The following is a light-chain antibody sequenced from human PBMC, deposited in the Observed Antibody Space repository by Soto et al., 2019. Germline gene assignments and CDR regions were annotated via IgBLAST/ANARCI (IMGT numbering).Light chain of an antibody. CDR3: SSYTSSSLYV. CDR1: SSDVGGYTY. J-gene: IGLJ1*01. Sequence: QSALTQPASVSGSPGQSITISCTGTSSDVGGYTYVSWYQQHPGKAPKPLIYDASNRPSGVSNRFSGSKSGNTASLTISGLQAEDEADYYCSSYTSSSLYVFGTGTKVTVL. CDR2: DAS. V-gene: IGLV2-14*01.